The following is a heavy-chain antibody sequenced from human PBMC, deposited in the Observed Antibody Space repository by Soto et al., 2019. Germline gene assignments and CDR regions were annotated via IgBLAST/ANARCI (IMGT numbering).Heavy chain of an antibody. J-gene: IGHJ4*02. Sequence: GVSLRLSCEASGFAFNTYSINWVRQAPGKGLEWVASISPSSSSIFYAESLKGRFTISRDDAKNALYLQMNSLRLEDTAVYYCVRLSGTSDVYYFDNWGQGTLVTVSS. CDR1: GFAFNTYS. CDR2: ISPSSSSI. D-gene: IGHD1-26*01. V-gene: IGHV3-21*01. CDR3: VRLSGTSDVYYFDN.